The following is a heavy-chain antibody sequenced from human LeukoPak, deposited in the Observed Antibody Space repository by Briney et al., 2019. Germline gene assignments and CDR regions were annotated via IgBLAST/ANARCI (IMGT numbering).Heavy chain of an antibody. D-gene: IGHD4-17*01. J-gene: IGHJ1*01. CDR1: GGTFSTKD. Sequence: GFSVKVSCKASGGTFSTKDITWVRQAPGQGLEWVGWINPNSGDTNIAPKFQGRVTMTRDTSINTAYMDLSRLTSDDTAVYYCARSHPTMVTNVDSNWGQGTLVAVTS. V-gene: IGHV1-2*02. CDR2: INPNSGDT. CDR3: ARSHPTMVTNVDSN.